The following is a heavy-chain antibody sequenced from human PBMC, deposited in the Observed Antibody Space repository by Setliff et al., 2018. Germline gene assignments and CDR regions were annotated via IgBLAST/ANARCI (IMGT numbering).Heavy chain of an antibody. CDR3: ARGGTFRYFDY. D-gene: IGHD2-15*01. J-gene: IGHJ4*02. V-gene: IGHV4-39*01. Sequence: SETLSLTCTVSGASLSSGTYYWGWIRQPPGKGLEWIGRIYYRGDTYYNASLKGRLTISVDTAQNQFSLRLTSVTAADTAVYYCARGGTFRYFDYWGQGTPVTVSS. CDR2: IYYRGDT. CDR1: GASLSSGTYY.